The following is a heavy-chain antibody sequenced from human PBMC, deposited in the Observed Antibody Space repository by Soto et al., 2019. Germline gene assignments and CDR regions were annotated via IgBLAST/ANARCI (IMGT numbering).Heavy chain of an antibody. CDR2: ISGSGGST. D-gene: IGHD4-17*01. J-gene: IGHJ4*02. CDR1: GFTFSSYA. CDR3: AKDRFPGAPSGDYGTFDY. Sequence: GGSLRLSCAASGFTFSSYAMSWVRQAPGKGLEWVSAISGSGGSTYYADSVKGRFTISRDNSKNTLYLQMNSLRAEDTAVYYCAKDRFPGAPSGDYGTFDYWGQGTLVTVSS. V-gene: IGHV3-23*01.